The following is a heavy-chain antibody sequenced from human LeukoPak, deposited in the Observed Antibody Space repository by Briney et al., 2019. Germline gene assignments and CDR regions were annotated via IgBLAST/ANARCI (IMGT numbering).Heavy chain of an antibody. CDR3: ATDPYCGGDCFYY. CDR1: GYTLTELS. V-gene: IGHV1-24*01. J-gene: IGHJ4*02. CDR2: FDPEDGET. Sequence: EASVKVSCKVSGYTLTELSMHWVRQAPGKGLEWMGGFDPEDGETIYAQKFQGRVTMTEDTSTDTACMELSSLRSEDTAVYYCATDPYCGGDCFYYWGQGTLVTVSS. D-gene: IGHD2-21*02.